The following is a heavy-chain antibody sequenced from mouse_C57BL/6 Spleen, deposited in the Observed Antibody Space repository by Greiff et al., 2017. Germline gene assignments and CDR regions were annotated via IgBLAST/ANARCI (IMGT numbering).Heavy chain of an antibody. CDR3: ARYQIAKATGAMDY. D-gene: IGHD3-2*02. CDR1: GYTFTSYW. Sequence: QVQLQQPGAELVKPGASVKLSCKASGYTFTSYWMHWVKQRPGRRLEWIGRIDPNSGGTKYNEKFKSKATLTVDKPSSTAYMQLSSLTSEDSAVYYCARYQIAKATGAMDYWGQGTSVTVSS. V-gene: IGHV1-72*01. CDR2: IDPNSGGT. J-gene: IGHJ4*01.